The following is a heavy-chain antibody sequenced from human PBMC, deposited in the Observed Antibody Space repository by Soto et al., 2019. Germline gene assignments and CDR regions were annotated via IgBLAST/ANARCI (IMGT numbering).Heavy chain of an antibody. CDR1: GGTFSSYT. D-gene: IGHD2-15*01. Sequence: QVQLVQSGAEVQKPGSSVKVSCKASGGTFSSYTISWVRQAPGQGLEWMGRIIPILGIANYAQKFQGRVTITADKSTSTAYMELSSLRSEDTAVYYCARVSCSGGSCYRDAFDIWGQGTMVTVSS. J-gene: IGHJ3*02. CDR2: IIPILGIA. CDR3: ARVSCSGGSCYRDAFDI. V-gene: IGHV1-69*02.